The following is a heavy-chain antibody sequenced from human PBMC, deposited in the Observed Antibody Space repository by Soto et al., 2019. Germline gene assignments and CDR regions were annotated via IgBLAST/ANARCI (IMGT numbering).Heavy chain of an antibody. CDR1: GFTFSSYG. CDR3: ARELNTVTTRDAFDI. Sequence: QVQLVESGGGVVQPGRSLRLSCAASGFTFSSYGMHWVRQAPGKGLEWVAVIWYGGNNKYLADSVKGRFTISRDNSKSTLYLQMNSLRAEDTAVYYCARELNTVTTRDAFDIWGQGTMVTVSS. V-gene: IGHV3-33*08. CDR2: IWYGGNNK. J-gene: IGHJ3*02. D-gene: IGHD4-17*01.